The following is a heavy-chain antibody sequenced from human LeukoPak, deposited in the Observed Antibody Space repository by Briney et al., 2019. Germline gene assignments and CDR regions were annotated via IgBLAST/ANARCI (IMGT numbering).Heavy chain of an antibody. CDR3: ARGFRGDNFDY. J-gene: IGHJ4*02. D-gene: IGHD7-27*01. Sequence: PSETLSLTCSVSGYSISSAYYWGWIGQPPGKGLEWIGTMYHSGSTNYNPSLKSRVTISVDTSKNQFSLKLSSVTAADTAVYFCARGFRGDNFDYWGQGTLVTVSS. V-gene: IGHV4-38-2*02. CDR1: GYSISSAYY. CDR2: MYHSGST.